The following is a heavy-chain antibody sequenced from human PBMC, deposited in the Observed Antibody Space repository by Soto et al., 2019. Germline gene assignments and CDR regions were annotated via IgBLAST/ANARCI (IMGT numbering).Heavy chain of an antibody. D-gene: IGHD2-2*01. V-gene: IGHV1-69*12. J-gene: IGHJ6*01. CDR3: ARPVPAAGYYYSMDV. Sequence: QVQLVQSGAELKKPGSSVKVSCKASGGTFSSYAISWVRQAPGQGLEWMGGIIPIFGTANYAQKFQGRVTITADESTSAAYMELHGLRSEDRAVYYSARPVPAAGYYYSMDVWGQATTVTVS. CDR2: IIPIFGTA. CDR1: GGTFSSYA.